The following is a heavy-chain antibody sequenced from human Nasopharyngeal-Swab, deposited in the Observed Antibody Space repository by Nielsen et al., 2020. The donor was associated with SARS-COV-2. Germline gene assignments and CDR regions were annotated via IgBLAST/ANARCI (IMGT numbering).Heavy chain of an antibody. CDR2: INHAGST. D-gene: IGHD6-13*01. Sequence: SETLSLTCAVYGGSFTTYYWNWIRQSPGKGLEWIAEINHAGSTNYSPSLKSRITISVDTSKKQISLKLSSVTAADTAVYYCVRSSSWYYFDYWAQGTQVTVSS. V-gene: IGHV4-34*01. CDR1: GGSFTTYY. J-gene: IGHJ4*02. CDR3: VRSSSWYYFDY.